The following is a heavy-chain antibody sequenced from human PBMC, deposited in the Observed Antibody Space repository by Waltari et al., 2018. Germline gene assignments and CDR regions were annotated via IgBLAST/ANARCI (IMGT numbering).Heavy chain of an antibody. D-gene: IGHD2-21*01. J-gene: IGHJ2*01. CDR3: ARINRLRNWYFDL. Sequence: EVQLVESGGGLVQPGGSLRLSCAASGFTFSSYWMHWVRQPPGKGLVWVSRTNSDGRSTSYADSVKGRFTISRDNAKSTVYLQMNSLRAEDTAVYYCARINRLRNWYFDLWGRGTLVTVSS. CDR2: TNSDGRST. V-gene: IGHV3-74*01. CDR1: GFTFSSYW.